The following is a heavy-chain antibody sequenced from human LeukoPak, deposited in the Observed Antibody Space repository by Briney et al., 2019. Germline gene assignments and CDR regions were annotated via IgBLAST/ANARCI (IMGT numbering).Heavy chain of an antibody. J-gene: IGHJ4*02. Sequence: SETLSLTCAVYGGSFSGYYWSWIRQPPGKGLEWIGEINHSGSTYYNPSLKSRVTISVDRSKNQFSLKLSSVTAADTAVYYCARGYSYGGVDYWGQGTLVTVSS. V-gene: IGHV4-34*01. D-gene: IGHD5-18*01. CDR1: GGSFSGYY. CDR3: ARGYSYGGVDY. CDR2: INHSGST.